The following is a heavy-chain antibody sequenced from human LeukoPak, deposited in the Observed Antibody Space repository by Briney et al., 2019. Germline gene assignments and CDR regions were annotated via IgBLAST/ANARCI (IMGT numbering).Heavy chain of an antibody. CDR2: IYYSGST. J-gene: IGHJ4*02. V-gene: IGHV4-59*12. Sequence: PSETLSLTCTVSGGSISSYYWSWIRQPPGKGLEWIGYIYYSGSTNYNPSLKSRVTISVDTSKNQFSLKLSSVTAADTAVYYCASKDTAMRFDYWGQGTLVTVSS. D-gene: IGHD5-18*01. CDR1: GGSISSYY. CDR3: ASKDTAMRFDY.